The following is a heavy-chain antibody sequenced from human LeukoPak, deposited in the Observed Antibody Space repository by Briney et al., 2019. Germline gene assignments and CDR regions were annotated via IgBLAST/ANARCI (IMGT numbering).Heavy chain of an antibody. CDR3: ARGGKVREADIVN. CDR1: GYTFTGYY. J-gene: IGHJ4*02. CDR2: INPNSGGT. Sequence: ASVKVSCKASGYTFTGYYMHWVRQAPGQGLEWMGRINPNSGGTNYAQKFQGRVTMTRDTSISTAYMELSRLRSDDTAVYYCARGGKVREADIVNWGQGTLVTVSS. D-gene: IGHD2-15*01. V-gene: IGHV1-2*06.